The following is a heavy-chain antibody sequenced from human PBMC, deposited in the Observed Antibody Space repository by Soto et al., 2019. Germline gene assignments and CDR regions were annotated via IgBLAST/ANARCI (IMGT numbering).Heavy chain of an antibody. V-gene: IGHV1-18*01. J-gene: IGHJ4*02. CDR3: ARVPSYLPGDY. CDR2: ISAYNGDT. CDR1: GYIFTNYG. D-gene: IGHD3-10*01. Sequence: QIQLVQSGPEVKNPGASVTVSCKTSGYIFTNYGFIWVRQTPRQGLELMGWISAYNGDTKVPQKFQGRLTLTTDTSTTTASMELRSLTSDDTAVYYCARVPSYLPGDYWGQGTRVTVSS.